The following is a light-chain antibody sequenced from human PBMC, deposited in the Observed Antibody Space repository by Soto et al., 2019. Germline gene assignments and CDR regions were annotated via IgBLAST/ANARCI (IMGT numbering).Light chain of an antibody. CDR2: DTN. V-gene: IGLV7-46*01. J-gene: IGLJ3*02. CDR1: TGAVTSGHY. CDR3: LLSYSGARGGV. Sequence: QAVVTQEPSLTVSPGGTVTLTCGSSTGAVTSGHYPYWFQQKPGQAPRTLIYDTNNKHSWTPARFSGSLLGGKAALTLSGAQPEDEADCYCLLSYSGARGGVFGGGTKLTVL.